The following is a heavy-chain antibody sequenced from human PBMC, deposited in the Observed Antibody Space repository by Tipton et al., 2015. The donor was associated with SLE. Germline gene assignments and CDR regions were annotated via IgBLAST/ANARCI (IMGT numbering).Heavy chain of an antibody. J-gene: IGHJ4*02. Sequence: TLSLTCTVSGASINSNFWSWIRQPPGKGLEWIGYIYYSGSTNYNPSLKSRVTISVDTSKNQFSLKLSSVTAADTAVYYCAGGYSSGWCVYWGQGTLVTVSS. D-gene: IGHD6-19*01. V-gene: IGHV4-59*01. CDR3: AGGYSSGWCVY. CDR1: GASINSNF. CDR2: IYYSGST.